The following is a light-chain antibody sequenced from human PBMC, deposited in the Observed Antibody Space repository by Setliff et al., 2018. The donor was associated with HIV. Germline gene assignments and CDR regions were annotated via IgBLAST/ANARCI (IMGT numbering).Light chain of an antibody. CDR3: SSYTSSNTYV. CDR1: SSDVGGYNY. J-gene: IGLJ1*01. Sequence: QSALTQPASVSGSPGQSITISCTGTSSDVGGYNYVSWYQQHQGKAPKVIIYAVNRRPSGISNRFSGSKSGNTASLTISGLQAEDEADYYCSSYTSSNTYVVGTGTKVTVL. V-gene: IGLV2-14*03. CDR2: AVN.